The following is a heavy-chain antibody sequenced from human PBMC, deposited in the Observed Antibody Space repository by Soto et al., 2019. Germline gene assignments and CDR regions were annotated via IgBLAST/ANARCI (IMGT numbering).Heavy chain of an antibody. CDR1: GYSIISGYY. V-gene: IGHV4-38-2*01. CDR3: ARAPRDAIPDY. CDR2: VYHSGRS. D-gene: IGHD2-2*01. Sequence: SETLSLTCAVSGYSIISGYYWAWIRQTPGKGLEWIASVYHSGRSYFNPSLRSRVTMSVHTPKNQFSLKLRSVTPADTAIYYCARAPRDAIPDYWGQGTLVTVS. J-gene: IGHJ4*02.